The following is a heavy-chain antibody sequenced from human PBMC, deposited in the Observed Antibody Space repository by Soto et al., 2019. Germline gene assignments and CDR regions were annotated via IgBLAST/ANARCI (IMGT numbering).Heavy chain of an antibody. CDR3: ARHKDELAYCGGDCPEYYFDY. CDR2: IYYSGST. V-gene: IGHV4-39*01. Sequence: SETLSLTCTVSGGSISSSSYYWGWIRQPPGKGLEWIGSIYYSGSTYYNPSLKSRVTISVDTSKNQFSLKMSSVTAADTAVYYCARHKDELAYCGGDCPEYYFDYWGQGTLVTVSS. J-gene: IGHJ4*02. CDR1: GGSISSSSYY. D-gene: IGHD2-21*02.